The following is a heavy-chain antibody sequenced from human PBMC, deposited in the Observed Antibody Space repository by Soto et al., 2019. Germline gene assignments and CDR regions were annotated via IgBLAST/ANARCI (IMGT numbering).Heavy chain of an antibody. V-gene: IGHV4-39*01. J-gene: IGHJ6*02. CDR3: KRRRVALRGVTTMDV. CDR2: IYSIGIA. Sequence: PSETLSLTCTVSGGSIGGSNYFWGWIRKSPRTGLEWLGTIYSIGIAYYNPSLKSRITMSLDTSKNQFSLNLGSVTAADTAVYYCKRRRVALRGVTTMDVWGPGSTVTVSS. D-gene: IGHD3-10*01. CDR1: GGSIGGSNYF.